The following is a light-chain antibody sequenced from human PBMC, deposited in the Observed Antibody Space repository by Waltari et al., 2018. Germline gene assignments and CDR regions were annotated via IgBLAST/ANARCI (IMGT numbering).Light chain of an antibody. CDR2: EAS. J-gene: IGKJ5*01. CDR3: QHFYSYPSG. Sequence: AIQLTQSPSSLSASVGDRVTITCRASQAISRSVAWFQQKPGKVPKLLIFEASDLEDGVPSRFSGSGGGTRFTLTISSLQPEDFATYYCQHFYSYPSGFGQGTRLEIK. CDR1: QAISRS. V-gene: IGKV1-13*02.